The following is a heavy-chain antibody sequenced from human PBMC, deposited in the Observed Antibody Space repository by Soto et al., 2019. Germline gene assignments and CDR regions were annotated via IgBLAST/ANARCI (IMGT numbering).Heavy chain of an antibody. CDR3: AKALVPALTAKFGY. J-gene: IGHJ4*02. V-gene: IGHV3-23*01. CDR2: ISAGGGGS. D-gene: IGHD2-2*01. CDR1: GFTFSSQA. Sequence: GGSLRLSCAASGFTFSSQAMSWVRQAPGTGLEWVSVISAGGGGSYYADSVKGRFTISRENSRNTLHRLMSSLRVEDTALYYCAKALVPALTAKFGYWGQGTLVTVSS.